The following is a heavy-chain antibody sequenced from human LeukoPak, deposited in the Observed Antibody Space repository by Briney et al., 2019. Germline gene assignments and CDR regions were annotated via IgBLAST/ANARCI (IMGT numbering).Heavy chain of an antibody. CDR2: IWYGGSNK. CDR3: AREGGRGRWIDY. J-gene: IGHJ4*02. V-gene: IGHV3-33*01. Sequence: PGGSLRLSCAASGFTFSSYGMHWVRQAPGKGLEWVAVIWYGGSNKYYADSVKGRFTISRDNSKNTLYLQMNSLRAEDTAVYYCAREGGRGRWIDYWGQGTLVTVSS. D-gene: IGHD5-24*01. CDR1: GFTFSSYG.